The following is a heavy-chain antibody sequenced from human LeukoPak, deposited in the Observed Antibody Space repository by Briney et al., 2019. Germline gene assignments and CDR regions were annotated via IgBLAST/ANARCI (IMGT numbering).Heavy chain of an antibody. CDR2: IYTSGST. J-gene: IGHJ4*02. V-gene: IGHV4-4*07. Sequence: SETLSLTCTVSGGSISSYYWSWIRQPAGKGLEWIGRIYTSGSTNYNPSLKSRVTMSVDTSKNQFSLKLSSVTAADTAVYYCARARGPIHEDYSSGWYFGSFDYWGQGTLVTVSS. CDR3: ARARGPIHEDYSSGWYFGSFDY. D-gene: IGHD6-19*01. CDR1: GGSISSYY.